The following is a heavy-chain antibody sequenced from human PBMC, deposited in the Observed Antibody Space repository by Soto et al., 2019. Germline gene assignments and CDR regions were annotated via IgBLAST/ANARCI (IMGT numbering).Heavy chain of an antibody. V-gene: IGHV4-59*01. CDR3: ARVDCSGGSCYTPAFDY. CDR2: IYYSGST. D-gene: IGHD2-15*01. J-gene: IGHJ4*02. CDR1: GGSISSYY. Sequence: SETLSLTCTVSGGSISSYYWSWIRQPPGKGLEWIGYIYYSGSTNYNPSLKSRVTISVDTSKNQFSLKLSSVTAADTAVYYCARVDCSGGSCYTPAFDYWGQGTLVTVSS.